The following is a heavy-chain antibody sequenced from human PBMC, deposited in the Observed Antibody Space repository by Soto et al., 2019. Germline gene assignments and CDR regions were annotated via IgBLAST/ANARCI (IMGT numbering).Heavy chain of an antibody. V-gene: IGHV3-23*01. D-gene: IGHD2-8*02. CDR2: FGVDYVT. Sequence: GGSLRLSCAASGFTFSSYAMSWVRQAPGKGLEWVSGFGVDYVTYYADSVRGRFTISRDNSKNTLHLQMNSLRAEDTALYYCAKAKGSFDHTGPDQWGQGTLVTVSS. J-gene: IGHJ4*02. CDR1: GFTFSSYA. CDR3: AKAKGSFDHTGPDQ.